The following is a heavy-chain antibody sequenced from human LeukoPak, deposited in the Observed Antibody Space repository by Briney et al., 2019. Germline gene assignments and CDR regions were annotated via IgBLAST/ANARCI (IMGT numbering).Heavy chain of an antibody. J-gene: IGHJ4*02. CDR3: AKVRSGWPGYYFDY. V-gene: IGHV3-64*02. Sequence: GGSLRLSCAASGFTFSSYAMHWVRLSPGKGLEYVSGISSNGGTTSYADSVQGRFTISRDNSKNTLYLQMGSLRGEDMAVYYCAKVRSGWPGYYFDYWGQGTLVTVSS. CDR2: ISSNGGTT. D-gene: IGHD6-19*01. CDR1: GFTFSSYA.